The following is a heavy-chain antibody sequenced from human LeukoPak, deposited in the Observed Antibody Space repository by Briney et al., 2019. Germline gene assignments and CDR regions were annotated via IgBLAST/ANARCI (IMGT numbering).Heavy chain of an antibody. D-gene: IGHD3-10*01. CDR3: ARVASGSYYNFDY. J-gene: IGHJ4*02. V-gene: IGHV1-2*04. CDR2: INPNSGGT. CDR1: VYTFTGYY. Sequence: ASVKVSCKASVYTFTGYYMHWVRQAPGQELEWMGWINPNSGGTNYAQKFQGWVTMTRDTSISIAYMELSRLRSDDTGVYYCARVASGSYYNFDYWGQGTLVTVSS.